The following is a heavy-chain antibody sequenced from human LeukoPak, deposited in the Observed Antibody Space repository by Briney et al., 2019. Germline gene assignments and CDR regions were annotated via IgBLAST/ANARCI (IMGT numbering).Heavy chain of an antibody. CDR2: ISAYNGNT. Sequence: GASVKVSCKXSGYTFTSYGIAWVRQAPGQGLEWMGWISAYNGNTNFAQNLQGRVTMTTDTSTSTAYMELRSLRSDDTAVYYCAAQFGDYAPFDYWGQGTLVTVSS. CDR3: AAQFGDYAPFDY. D-gene: IGHD4-17*01. J-gene: IGHJ4*02. CDR1: GYTFTSYG. V-gene: IGHV1-18*01.